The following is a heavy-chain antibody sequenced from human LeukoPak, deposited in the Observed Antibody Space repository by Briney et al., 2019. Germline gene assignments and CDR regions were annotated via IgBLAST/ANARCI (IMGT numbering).Heavy chain of an antibody. V-gene: IGHV1-69*05. D-gene: IGHD6-19*01. CDR2: VIPIFGTA. CDR3: ARDRSLYSRGIDY. CDR1: GGTFSSYA. Sequence: ASVKVSCKASGGTFSSYAISWVRQAPGQGLEWMGGVIPIFGTANYAQKFQGRVTMTRNTSISTAYMELSSLRSEDTAVYYCARDRSLYSRGIDYWGQGTLVTVSS. J-gene: IGHJ4*02.